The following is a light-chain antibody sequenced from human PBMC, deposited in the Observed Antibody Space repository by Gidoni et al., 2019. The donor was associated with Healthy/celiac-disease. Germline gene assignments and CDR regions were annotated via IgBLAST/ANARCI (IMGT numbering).Light chain of an antibody. J-gene: IGKJ1*01. CDR2: WAS. Sequence: DILMTHYPDSLAVSLGERATINCKSSQSVLYSSNNKNYLAWYQQKPGQPPKLLIYWASTRESGVPDRFSGSGSGTDFTLTISSLQAEDVAVYYCQQYYSTPWTFGQGTKVEIK. CDR1: QSVLYSSNNKNY. V-gene: IGKV4-1*01. CDR3: QQYYSTPWT.